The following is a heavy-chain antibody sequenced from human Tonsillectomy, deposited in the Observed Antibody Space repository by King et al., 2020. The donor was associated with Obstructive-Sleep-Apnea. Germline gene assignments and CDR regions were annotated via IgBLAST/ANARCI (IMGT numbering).Heavy chain of an antibody. J-gene: IGHJ3*02. V-gene: IGHV4-39*07. D-gene: IGHD3-22*01. Sequence: QLQESGPGLVKPSETLSLTCTVSGGSISSSSYYCGWIRQPPGKGLEWIGSIYYSGSTYYNPSLKSRVTISVDTSKNQFSLKLSSVTAADTAVYYCASHYYDSSGYYGDAFDIWGQGTMVTVSS. CDR3: ASHYYDSSGYYGDAFDI. CDR1: GGSISSSSYY. CDR2: IYYSGST.